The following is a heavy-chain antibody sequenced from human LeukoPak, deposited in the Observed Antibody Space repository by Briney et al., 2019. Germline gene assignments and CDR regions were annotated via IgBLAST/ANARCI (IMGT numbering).Heavy chain of an antibody. CDR3: ARGRYNWNYGTYYYYMDV. Sequence: WETLSLTCTVSGVSISSSYSYWGWIRQPPGMGLEWIGSIYYTGNTYYNASLKSQVSISIDTSKNQFSLKLTSVTAADTAVYYCARGRYNWNYGTYYYYMDVWGKGTTVTVSS. D-gene: IGHD1-7*01. CDR1: GVSISSSYSY. V-gene: IGHV4-39*01. CDR2: IYYTGNT. J-gene: IGHJ6*03.